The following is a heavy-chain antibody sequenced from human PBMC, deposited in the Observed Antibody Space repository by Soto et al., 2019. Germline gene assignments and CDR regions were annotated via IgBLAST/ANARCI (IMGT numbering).Heavy chain of an antibody. Sequence: WWSLRLSCAASGFTFSSYAMSWFRQAPGKGLEWVSTISRSGGDTYYADSVKGRFTISRDNSKNTLFLQMNSLRVEDTAVYYCAKEGPGYQYFYAMDVWGQGTTVTVSS. CDR2: ISRSGGDT. CDR3: AKEGPGYQYFYAMDV. V-gene: IGHV3-23*01. D-gene: IGHD5-12*01. CDR1: GFTFSSYA. J-gene: IGHJ6*02.